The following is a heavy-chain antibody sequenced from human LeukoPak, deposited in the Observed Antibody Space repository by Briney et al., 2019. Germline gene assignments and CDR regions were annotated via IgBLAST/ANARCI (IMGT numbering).Heavy chain of an antibody. J-gene: IGHJ6*02. CDR1: GGSFSGYP. Sequence: SETLSLTCDVPGGSFSGYPWSWIRQSPGKGLEWIGEVNYRGSPHYNPSLESRVTISVDTSKNQLSLKLTSVTAADTALYYCSRSGLTGMREYERADYYYYGMDLWGQGTAVTV. D-gene: IGHD2-2*01. V-gene: IGHV4-34*07. CDR3: SRSGLTGMREYERADYYYYGMDL. CDR2: VNYRGSP.